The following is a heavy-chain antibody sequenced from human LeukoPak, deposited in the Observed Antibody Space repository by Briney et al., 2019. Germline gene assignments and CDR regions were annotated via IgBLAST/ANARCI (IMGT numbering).Heavy chain of an antibody. Sequence: GGSLRLSCAASRFTLSRFNMNWVRQAPGKGLEWVSFISLSGSYMYYADSVKGRFTITRDNAKNSLYLQMGSLRGEDTAVYYCAREKILEDTSTVDYWGQGTLVTVSS. CDR2: ISLSGSYM. CDR3: AREKILEDTSTVDY. V-gene: IGHV3-21*06. D-gene: IGHD5-12*01. CDR1: RFTLSRFN. J-gene: IGHJ4*02.